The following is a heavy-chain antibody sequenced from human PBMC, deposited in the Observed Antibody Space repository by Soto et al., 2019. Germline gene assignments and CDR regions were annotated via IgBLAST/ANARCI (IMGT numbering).Heavy chain of an antibody. CDR2: ISAYNGNT. V-gene: IGHV1-18*04. J-gene: IGHJ6*02. CDR3: ATGVYRGYCTNGVCLRGYYYYYGMDV. Sequence: QVQLVQSGAEVKKPVASVKVSCNASGYTFTSYGISWVRQAPGPGLEWMGWISAYNGNTNYAQKLQGRVTMTTDTSTSTAYMELRSLRSDDTAVYYCATGVYRGYCTNGVCLRGYYYYYGMDVWGQGTTVTVSS. D-gene: IGHD2-8*01. CDR1: GYTFTSYG.